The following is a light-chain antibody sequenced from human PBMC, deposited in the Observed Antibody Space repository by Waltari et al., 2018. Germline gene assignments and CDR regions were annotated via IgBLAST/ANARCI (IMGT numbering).Light chain of an antibody. CDR3: QASYTTPYS. CDR1: KNIRSY. CDR2: AAS. J-gene: IGKJ2*03. V-gene: IGKV1-39*01. Sequence: DLQMTQSPSSLSASVGDRVTISGRASKNIRSYLSWYQQKPGIAPKLVIYAASTLQSGGPSRFSGSGSGTNFTLTITSLQAEDFATYFCQASYTTPYSFGQGTKVEIK.